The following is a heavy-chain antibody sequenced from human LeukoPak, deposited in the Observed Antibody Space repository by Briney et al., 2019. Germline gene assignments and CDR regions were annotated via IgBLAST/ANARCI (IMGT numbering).Heavy chain of an antibody. V-gene: IGHV3-21*01. J-gene: IGHJ3*01. CDR1: GFTFSSYS. Sequence: PGGSLRLSCTASGFTFSSYSMNWVRQAPGKGLEWVSSISSGSTYIYYADSVKGRFTVSRDNAQNSLYLQMNSLRAEDTAVYYCARDRFMVRGVMVGTFDLWGQGTMVTVSS. CDR2: ISSGSTYI. D-gene: IGHD3-10*01. CDR3: ARDRFMVRGVMVGTFDL.